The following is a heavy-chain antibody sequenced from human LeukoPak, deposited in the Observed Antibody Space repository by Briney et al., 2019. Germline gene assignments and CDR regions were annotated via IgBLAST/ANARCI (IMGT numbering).Heavy chain of an antibody. J-gene: IGHJ4*02. D-gene: IGHD1-26*01. CDR2: ISGSGGST. Sequence: PGGSLRLSCAASGFTFSSYAMSWVRQAPGKGLEWVSAISGSGGSTYYADSVKGRFTISRDNSKNTLYLQMNSLRAEDTAVYYCAKGGGRVSGSPTPAPDYWGQGTLVTVSS. V-gene: IGHV3-23*01. CDR3: AKGGGRVSGSPTPAPDY. CDR1: GFTFSSYA.